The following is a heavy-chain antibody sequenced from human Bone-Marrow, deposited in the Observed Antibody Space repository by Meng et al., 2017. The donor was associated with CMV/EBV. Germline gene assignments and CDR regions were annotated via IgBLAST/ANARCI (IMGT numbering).Heavy chain of an antibody. V-gene: IGHV4-39*07. CDR3: AREVYYYDSSGYVD. CDR1: GGSISSSSYY. Sequence: SETLSLTCTVSGGSISSSSYYWGWIRQPPGKGLEWIGSIYYSGSTYYNPSLKSRVTISVDTSKNQFSLKLSSVTAADTAVYYCAREVYYYDSSGYVDWGQGTRVTVSS. CDR2: IYYSGST. J-gene: IGHJ4*02. D-gene: IGHD3-22*01.